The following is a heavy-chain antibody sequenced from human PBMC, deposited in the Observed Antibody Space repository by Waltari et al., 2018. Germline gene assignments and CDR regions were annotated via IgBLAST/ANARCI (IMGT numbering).Heavy chain of an antibody. D-gene: IGHD5-12*01. J-gene: IGHJ6*02. V-gene: IGHV1-69*05. CDR2: IIPIFGTA. CDR1: GGTFSSYA. Sequence: QVQLVQSGAEVKKPGSSVKVSCKASGGTFSSYALSWVREDPGQGLEWMGGIIPIFGTANYAQKFQGRVTITTDESTSTAYMELSSLRSEDTAVYYCARVGWDPRRLLYYGMDVWGQGTTVTVSS. CDR3: ARVGWDPRRLLYYGMDV.